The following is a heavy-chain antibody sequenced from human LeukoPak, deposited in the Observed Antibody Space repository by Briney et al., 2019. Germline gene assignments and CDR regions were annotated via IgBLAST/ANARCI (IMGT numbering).Heavy chain of an antibody. J-gene: IGHJ3*01. CDR1: GFTFKNNA. D-gene: IGHD2-2*01. CDR3: ARCTASCYANAFDV. CDR2: INGGGDDT. Sequence: GGSLRLSCAASGFTFKNNAMTWVRQAPGAGLEWVSAINGGGDDTEYADAVKGRFTISRANSKNTLYLQMNNLRPEDTAVYYCARCTASCYANAFDVWGQGTSVTVS. V-gene: IGHV3-23*01.